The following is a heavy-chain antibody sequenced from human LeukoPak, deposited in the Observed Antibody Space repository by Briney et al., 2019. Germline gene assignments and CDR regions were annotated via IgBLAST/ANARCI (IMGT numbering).Heavy chain of an antibody. Sequence: GDSLRLSCAASGFTFSTYWMSWVRQAPGKGPEWVAKIKQDGSDKNYVDSVKGRFTISRDNAKNSLYLQMNSLRAEDTAVYYCARDRGGGSFDYWGQGTLVTVSS. D-gene: IGHD2-15*01. J-gene: IGHJ4*02. CDR2: IKQDGSDK. V-gene: IGHV3-7*01. CDR1: GFTFSTYW. CDR3: ARDRGGGSFDY.